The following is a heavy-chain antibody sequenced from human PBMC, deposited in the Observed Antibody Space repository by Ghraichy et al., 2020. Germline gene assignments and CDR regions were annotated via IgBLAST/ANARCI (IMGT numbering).Heavy chain of an antibody. D-gene: IGHD5-18*01. J-gene: IGHJ6*02. V-gene: IGHV4-61*01. Sequence: SETLSLTCTVSGGSVSSGSYYWSRIRQPPGKGLEWIGYIYYSGSTNYNPSLKSRVTISVDTSKKQFSLKLSSVTAAGTAVYYCASGRGYSYGYGRGVDYYYSGMDVWGPWTTVTVSS. CDR1: GGSVSSGSYY. CDR3: ASGRGYSYGYGRGVDYYYSGMDV. CDR2: IYYSGST.